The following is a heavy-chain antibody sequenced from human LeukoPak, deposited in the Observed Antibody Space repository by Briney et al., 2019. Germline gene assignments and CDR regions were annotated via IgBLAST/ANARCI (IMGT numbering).Heavy chain of an antibody. CDR2: LYSDGNT. V-gene: IGHV3-53*01. J-gene: IGHJ4*02. CDR3: ARGVEPLAANTLAY. D-gene: IGHD1-14*01. CDR1: GFTVITND. Sequence: GGSLRLSCAASGFTVITNDMTWVRQAPGKGLEWVSVLYSDGNTKYADSVQGRFTISEDNSKNTLYLEMNSLSPDDTAVYYCARGVEPLAANTLAYWGQGTLVTVSS.